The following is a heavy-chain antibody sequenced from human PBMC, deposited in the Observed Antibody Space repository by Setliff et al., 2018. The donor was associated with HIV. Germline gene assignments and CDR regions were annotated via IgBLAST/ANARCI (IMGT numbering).Heavy chain of an antibody. CDR3: TGDYNSGSNRFDY. J-gene: IGHJ4*02. D-gene: IGHD3-10*01. CDR2: IYYSGST. Sequence: TSETLSLTCTVSGGSISSSSYYWGWIRQPPGKGLEWIGSIYYSGSTYYNPSFTSRLTLSLDTSKNQFSLKLTSVTAADAALYYCTGDYNSGSNRFDYWGQGTPVTVSS. V-gene: IGHV4-39*07. CDR1: GGSISSSSYY.